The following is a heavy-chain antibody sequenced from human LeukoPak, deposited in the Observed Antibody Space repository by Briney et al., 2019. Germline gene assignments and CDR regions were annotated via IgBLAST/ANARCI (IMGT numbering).Heavy chain of an antibody. D-gene: IGHD3-16*01. CDR3: ARDRSRFLGLCYFDY. J-gene: IGHJ4*02. CDR1: GYTFTGYY. CDR2: INPNSGGT. V-gene: IGHV1-2*02. Sequence: GASVKVSCKASGYTFTGYYMHWARQAPGQGLEWMGWINPNSGGTNYAQKFQGRVTMTRDTSISTAYMELSRLRSDDTAVYYCARDRSRFLGLCYFDYWGQGTLVTVSS.